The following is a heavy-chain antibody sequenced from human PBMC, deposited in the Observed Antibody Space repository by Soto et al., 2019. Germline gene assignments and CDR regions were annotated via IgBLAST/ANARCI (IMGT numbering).Heavy chain of an antibody. Sequence: EVQLVESGGGLVQPGGSLRLSCAASGFTFSSYSMNWVRQAPGKGLEWVSYISSSSSTIYYADSVKGRFTISRDNAKNSLYLQMNSLRDEDTAVYYCARGKYGDTAMXXYYFDYWGXGTLVTVSS. CDR3: ARGKYGDTAMXXYYFDY. CDR2: ISSSSSTI. J-gene: IGHJ4*02. D-gene: IGHD5-18*01. V-gene: IGHV3-48*02. CDR1: GFTFSSYS.